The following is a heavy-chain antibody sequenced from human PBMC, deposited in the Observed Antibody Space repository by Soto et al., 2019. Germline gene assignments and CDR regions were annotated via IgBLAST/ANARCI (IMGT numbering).Heavy chain of an antibody. CDR2: IYYTGST. CDR1: GGSISSYY. Sequence: SETLSLTCTVSGGSISSYYWSWIRQPPGKGLEWIGYIYYTGSTNYNPSLKSRVTISVDTSKNQFSLKLSSVTAADTAVYYCASTVTTSTFDYWGQGTLVTVSS. CDR3: ASTVTTSTFDY. D-gene: IGHD4-17*01. V-gene: IGHV4-59*08. J-gene: IGHJ4*02.